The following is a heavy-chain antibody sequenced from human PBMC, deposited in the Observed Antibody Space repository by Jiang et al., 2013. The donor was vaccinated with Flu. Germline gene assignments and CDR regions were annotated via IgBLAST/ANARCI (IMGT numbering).Heavy chain of an antibody. V-gene: IGHV3-11*01. D-gene: IGHD4-17*01. J-gene: IGHJ5*02. Sequence: VSYISSSGSTIYYADSVKGRFTISRDNAKNSLYLQMNSLRAEDTAVYYCASGIIGHDYGDYALDPWGQGTLVTVSS. CDR2: ISSSGSTI. CDR3: ASGIIGHDYGDYALDP.